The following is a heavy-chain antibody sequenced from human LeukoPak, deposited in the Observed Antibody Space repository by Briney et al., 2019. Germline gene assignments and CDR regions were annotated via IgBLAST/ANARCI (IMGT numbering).Heavy chain of an antibody. J-gene: IGHJ3*02. CDR3: AREANSGYSSGDDAFDI. Sequence: GGSLRLSCAASGFTFSTYWMHWVRQAPGKGLVWVSRINGEGRSTSHADSVKGRFTISRDNAKNTLYLQRNSLRAEDTAVYYCAREANSGYSSGDDAFDIWGQGTMVTVSS. D-gene: IGHD6-19*01. CDR1: GFTFSTYW. V-gene: IGHV3-74*01. CDR2: INGEGRST.